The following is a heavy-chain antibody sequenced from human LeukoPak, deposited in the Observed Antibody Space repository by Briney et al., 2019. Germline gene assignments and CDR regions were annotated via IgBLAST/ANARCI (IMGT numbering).Heavy chain of an antibody. Sequence: GGSLRLSCAASGFIFSSYGMHWVRQAPGKGLEWVAFIRYDGINKYYADSVKGRFTISRDNSKNTLNLQMNSLRAEDTAVYYCAKPPQLLQDYWGQGTLVTVSS. CDR2: IRYDGINK. D-gene: IGHD3-10*01. CDR1: GFIFSSYG. CDR3: AKPPQLLQDY. V-gene: IGHV3-30*02. J-gene: IGHJ4*02.